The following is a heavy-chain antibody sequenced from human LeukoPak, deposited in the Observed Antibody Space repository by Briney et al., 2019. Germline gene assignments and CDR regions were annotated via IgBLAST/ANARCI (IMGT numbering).Heavy chain of an antibody. CDR3: TALVYCGGDCFYKYYFDY. Sequence: GGSLRHSCAAPGFSFCNAWMNGVRQALPERRKWVGRVKIKTDGGTTEYAERVNGKFSISRDDSKNTLNLQMDSLKAEDTAVYYCTALVYCGGDCFYKYYFDYWGQGALVTVSS. D-gene: IGHD2-21*02. CDR2: VKIKTDGGTT. CDR1: GFSFCNAW. V-gene: IGHV3-15*01. J-gene: IGHJ4*02.